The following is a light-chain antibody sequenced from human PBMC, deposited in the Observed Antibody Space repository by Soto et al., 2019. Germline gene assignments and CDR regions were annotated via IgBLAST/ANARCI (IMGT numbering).Light chain of an antibody. CDR1: QSISSN. CDR2: AAS. CDR3: QQSYTTASIT. Sequence: DIQMTQSPSSLSASVGDRVTITCRASQSISSNLNWYQHKPGKAPKLLIYAASSLQNGVPSSFSGGGSGTELALSISSLQPEDFGIYFCQQSYTTASITLGQGTRHEMK. V-gene: IGKV1-39*01. J-gene: IGKJ5*01.